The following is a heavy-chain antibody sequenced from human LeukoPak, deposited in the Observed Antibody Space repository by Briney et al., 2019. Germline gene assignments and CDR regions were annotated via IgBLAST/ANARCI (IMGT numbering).Heavy chain of an antibody. CDR2: ISGSGSST. J-gene: IGHJ4*02. D-gene: IGHD2-15*01. CDR1: GFTFSTYA. CDR3: AKELRSCSGGSCYTTRNYFDY. Sequence: GGSLRLSCAASGFTFSTYAMNWVRQAPGRGLEWVSGISGSGSSTYYADSLKGRFTISRDNSKNTLYLQMNSLRAEDTAVYYCAKELRSCSGGSCYTTRNYFDYWGPGTLVTVSS. V-gene: IGHV3-23*01.